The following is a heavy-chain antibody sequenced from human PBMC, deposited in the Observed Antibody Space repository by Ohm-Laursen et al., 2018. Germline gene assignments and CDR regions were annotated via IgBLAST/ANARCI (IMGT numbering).Heavy chain of an antibody. CDR1: GGSISSSSYY. CDR3: AGQYDSSGYHIY. Sequence: SDTLSLTCTVSGGSISSSSYYWGWIRQPPGKGLEWIGSIYYSGSTYYNPSLKSRVTISVDTPKNQFSLKLSSVTAADTAVYYCAGQYDSSGYHIYWGQGTLVTVSS. V-gene: IGHV4-39*01. CDR2: IYYSGST. J-gene: IGHJ4*02. D-gene: IGHD3-22*01.